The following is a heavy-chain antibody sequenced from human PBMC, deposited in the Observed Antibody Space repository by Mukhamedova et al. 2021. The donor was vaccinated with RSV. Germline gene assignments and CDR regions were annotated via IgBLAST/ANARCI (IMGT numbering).Heavy chain of an antibody. Sequence: STWDSDSVKGRFTISRDNSANTLSLQMNSLRAGDTAVYYCAKDLALKTGCSVCDALDIWGQGTMVTVSS. J-gene: IGHJ3*02. CDR2: ST. V-gene: IGHV3-23*01. D-gene: IGHD2-2*01. CDR3: AKDLALKTGCSVCDALDI.